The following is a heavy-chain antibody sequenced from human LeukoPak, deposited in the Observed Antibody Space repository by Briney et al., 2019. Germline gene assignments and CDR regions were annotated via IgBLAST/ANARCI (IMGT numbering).Heavy chain of an antibody. CDR3: ARAHFAPGYCSSTSCSNSWFAP. Sequence: ASVKVSCKASGYTFTSYGISWVRQAPGQGLEWMGWISAYNGNTNYAQKLQGRVTITTDTSTSTAYMELRSLRSDDTAVYYCARAHFAPGYCSSTSCSNSWFAPWGQGTLVTVSS. CDR2: ISAYNGNT. J-gene: IGHJ5*02. V-gene: IGHV1-18*01. CDR1: GYTFTSYG. D-gene: IGHD2-2*01.